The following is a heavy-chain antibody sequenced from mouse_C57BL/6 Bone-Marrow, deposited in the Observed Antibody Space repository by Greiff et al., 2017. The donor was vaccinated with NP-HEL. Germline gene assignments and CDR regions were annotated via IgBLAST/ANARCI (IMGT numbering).Heavy chain of an antibody. CDR2: IYPGDGDT. CDR3: AREFLYDGYDY. CDR1: GYAFSSYW. Sequence: QVQLQQSGAELVKPGASVKISCKASGYAFSSYWMNWVKQRPGKGLEWIGQIYPGDGDTNYNGKFKGKATLTADKSSSTAYMQLSSLTSEDSAVYFCAREFLYDGYDYWGQGTTLTVSS. D-gene: IGHD2-3*01. V-gene: IGHV1-80*01. J-gene: IGHJ2*01.